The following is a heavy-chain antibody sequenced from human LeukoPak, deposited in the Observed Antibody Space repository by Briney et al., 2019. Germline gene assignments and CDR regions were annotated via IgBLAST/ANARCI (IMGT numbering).Heavy chain of an antibody. CDR1: GGSIVSDIW. V-gene: IGHV4-4*02. CDR2: IYHSGSS. J-gene: IGHJ3*01. Sequence: SETLSLTCVVSGGSIVSDIWWSWVRQPPGKGLQWVGGIYHSGSSNYNPSLKSRVTISVDKSKNQFSLMLTSVTAADTAVYYCARKGLSPPPGPQPDTRRTAFDSWGQGTMVTVSS. D-gene: IGHD1-1*01. CDR3: ARKGLSPPPGPQPDTRRTAFDS.